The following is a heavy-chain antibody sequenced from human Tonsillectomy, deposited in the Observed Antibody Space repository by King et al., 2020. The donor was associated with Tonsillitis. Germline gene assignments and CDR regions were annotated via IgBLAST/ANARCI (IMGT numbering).Heavy chain of an antibody. D-gene: IGHD6-6*01. Sequence: DVQLVESGGGLVKPGGSLRLSCAASGFTFSTYSMNWVRQAPGKGLEWVSSISSSSSYIYYADSVKGRFTISRDNAKNSLYLQMNSLRAEDTAVYYCARGEQLVRRSNFFAYWGQGTLVTVSS. V-gene: IGHV3-21*01. CDR3: ARGEQLVRRSNFFAY. CDR1: GFTFSTYS. CDR2: ISSSSSYI. J-gene: IGHJ4*02.